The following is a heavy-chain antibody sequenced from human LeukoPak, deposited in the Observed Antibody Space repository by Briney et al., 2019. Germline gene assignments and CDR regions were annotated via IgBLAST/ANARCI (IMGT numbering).Heavy chain of an antibody. V-gene: IGHV1-8*01. J-gene: IGHJ5*02. D-gene: IGHD2-15*01. Sequence: ASVKVSCKASGYTFTNYDINWVRQATGQGPEWMGWMNPKSGNTGYAQKFQGRVTMTRNTSISTAYMELSSLRSDDTAVYYCARDQDIVVVVAALRQREMGGFDPWAREPWSPSLQ. CDR1: GYTFTNYD. CDR2: MNPKSGNT. CDR3: ARDQDIVVVVAALRQREMGGFDP.